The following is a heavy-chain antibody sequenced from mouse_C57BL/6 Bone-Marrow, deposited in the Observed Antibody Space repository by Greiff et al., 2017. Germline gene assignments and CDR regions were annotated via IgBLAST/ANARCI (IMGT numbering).Heavy chain of an antibody. CDR2: ISSGSSTI. D-gene: IGHD1-1*01. Sequence: EVKVVESGGGLVKPGGSLKLSCAASGFTFSDYGMHWVRQAPEKGLEWVAYISSGSSTIYYADTVKGRFTISRDNAKNTLFLQMTSLRSEDTAMYYCARPTTVVALKEYYFDYWGQGTTLTVSS. J-gene: IGHJ2*01. CDR3: ARPTTVVALKEYYFDY. CDR1: GFTFSDYG. V-gene: IGHV5-17*01.